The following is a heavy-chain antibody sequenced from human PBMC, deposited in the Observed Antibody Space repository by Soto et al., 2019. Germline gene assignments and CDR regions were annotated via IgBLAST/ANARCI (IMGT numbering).Heavy chain of an antibody. CDR2: IYPGDSDT. Sequence: PGESLKISCKGSGYSFTSYWIGWVRQMPGKGLKWMGIIYPGDSDTRYSPSFQGQVTISADKSISTAYLQWSSLKASDTAMYYCARFFSPRITIFGVDHYYGMDVWGQGTTVTDSS. D-gene: IGHD3-3*01. CDR3: ARFFSPRITIFGVDHYYGMDV. J-gene: IGHJ6*02. V-gene: IGHV5-51*01. CDR1: GYSFTSYW.